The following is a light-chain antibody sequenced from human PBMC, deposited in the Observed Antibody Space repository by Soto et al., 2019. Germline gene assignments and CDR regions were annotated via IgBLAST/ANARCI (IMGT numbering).Light chain of an antibody. Sequence: DIQMTQSPSALSASVGGKITITCRANQSISSWLAWYQQQPGKAPSLLIYRASTLESGVPSRFSGSGSGTEFSLTISGLQPDDFATYYCQQYKTYSFCGGTKVEIK. J-gene: IGKJ4*01. CDR1: QSISSW. CDR3: QQYKTYS. V-gene: IGKV1-5*03. CDR2: RAS.